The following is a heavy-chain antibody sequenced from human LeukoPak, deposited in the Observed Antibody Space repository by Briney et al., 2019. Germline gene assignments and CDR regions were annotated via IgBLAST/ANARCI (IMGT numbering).Heavy chain of an antibody. CDR3: ARTGLVGSGWYLDY. D-gene: IGHD6-19*01. Sequence: SVKVSCKASGGTFSSYAISWVRQAPGQGLEWMGGIFPIFGTRNYAQKFQGRVTIIADESTSTAYMELSSLRSEDTAIYYCARTGLVGSGWYLDYWGQGTLVTVSS. V-gene: IGHV1-69*13. CDR1: GGTFSSYA. CDR2: IFPIFGTR. J-gene: IGHJ4*02.